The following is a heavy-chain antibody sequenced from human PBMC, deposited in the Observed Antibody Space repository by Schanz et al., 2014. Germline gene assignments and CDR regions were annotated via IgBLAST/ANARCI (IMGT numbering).Heavy chain of an antibody. Sequence: EVQLLESGGGLIQPGGSLRLSCAASGFTFSGYSMNWVRQAPGKGLEWISYITGTGTVMYADSVKGRFTISRDNSKNTLYLQMNSQRPEDTAVYYCARSGGSVFDYWGQGTLVTVSS. J-gene: IGHJ4*02. V-gene: IGHV3-48*01. CDR2: ITGTGTV. CDR1: GFTFSGYS. D-gene: IGHD6-25*01. CDR3: ARSGGSVFDY.